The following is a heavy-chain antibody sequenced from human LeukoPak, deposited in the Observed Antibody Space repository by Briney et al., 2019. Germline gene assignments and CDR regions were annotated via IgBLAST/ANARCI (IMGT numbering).Heavy chain of an antibody. Sequence: SETLSLTCDVSGGSISHYYWTWIRQPPGKGLEWLGFVYNGGTNNYNPSLKSRVTISVDTSKNQFSLRLSSVTAADTAVYYCARVTTAWYVVGYWGQGTLVTVSS. D-gene: IGHD6-13*01. V-gene: IGHV4-4*08. CDR2: VYNGGTN. J-gene: IGHJ4*02. CDR3: ARVTTAWYVVGY. CDR1: GGSISHYY.